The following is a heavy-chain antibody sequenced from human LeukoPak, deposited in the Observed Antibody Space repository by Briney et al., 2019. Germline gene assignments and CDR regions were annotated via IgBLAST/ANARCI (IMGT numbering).Heavy chain of an antibody. V-gene: IGHV1-69*05. CDR2: IIPIFGTA. D-gene: IGHD5-18*01. Sequence: GPSVKVSCKASVGTFSSYAISWVRQAPGQGREWMGRIIPIFGTANYAQKFPRRVPITTDESTSTAYMELSSLRSEDTAVYYCARDQTATQRGDAFDIWGQGQWSPSLQ. CDR1: VGTFSSYA. CDR3: ARDQTATQRGDAFDI. J-gene: IGHJ3*02.